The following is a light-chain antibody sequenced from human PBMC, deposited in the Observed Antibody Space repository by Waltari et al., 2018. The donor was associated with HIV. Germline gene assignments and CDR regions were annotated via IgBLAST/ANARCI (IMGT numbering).Light chain of an antibody. J-gene: IGKJ5*01. CDR3: QHRYNWPRVT. V-gene: IGKV3-11*01. Sequence: EIVLTQSPATLSLSPGDSATLSCRASQSVGRYLAWYQQKPGQAPRLLIVDTSDTATGIPARFSGTGSGTDFTLTISSLEPEDFAVYYCQHRYNWPRVTFGQGTRLEIK. CDR2: DTS. CDR1: QSVGRY.